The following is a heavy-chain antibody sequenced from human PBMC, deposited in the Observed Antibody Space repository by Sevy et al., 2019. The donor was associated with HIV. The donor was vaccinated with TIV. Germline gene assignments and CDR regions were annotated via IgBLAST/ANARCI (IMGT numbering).Heavy chain of an antibody. CDR1: GGSISSYY. J-gene: IGHJ4*02. CDR3: ASSSIAVAGGTFDY. V-gene: IGHV4-4*07. D-gene: IGHD6-19*01. CDR2: IYTSGST. Sequence: SETLSLTCTVSGGSISSYYWSWIRQPAGKGLEWIGRIYTSGSTSYNPSLKSRVTMSLDTFKNQFSLKLSSVTAADTAMYYCASSSIAVAGGTFDYWGQGTLVTVSS.